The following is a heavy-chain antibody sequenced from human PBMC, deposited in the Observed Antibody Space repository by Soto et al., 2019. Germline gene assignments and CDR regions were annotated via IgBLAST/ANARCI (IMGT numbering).Heavy chain of an antibody. D-gene: IGHD2-2*01. CDR2: IIPIPGTA. Sequence: QVQLVQSGAEVKKPGSSVKVSCKASGCTFSSYAISWVRQAPGHGLEWMGGIIPIPGTANYAQKFQGRVTITADESTSTAYMELSSLRSEDTAVYYCARSQGSSTSLEIYYYYYYGMDVWGQGTTVTVSS. V-gene: IGHV1-69*01. CDR3: ARSQGSSTSLEIYYYYYYGMDV. J-gene: IGHJ6*02. CDR1: GCTFSSYA.